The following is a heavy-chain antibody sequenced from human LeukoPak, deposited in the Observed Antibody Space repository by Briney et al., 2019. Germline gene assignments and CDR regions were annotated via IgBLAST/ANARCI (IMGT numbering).Heavy chain of an antibody. V-gene: IGHV1-3*01. D-gene: IGHD3-22*01. CDR3: ARGTMIVVVYDY. CDR2: INAGNGNT. J-gene: IGHJ4*02. Sequence: ASVKDSCKASGYTFTSYARHWVRQAPGQRLEWMGWINAGNGNTKYSQKFQGRVTITRDTSASTAYMELSSLRSEDTAVYYCARGTMIVVVYDYWGQGTLVTVSS. CDR1: GYTFTSYA.